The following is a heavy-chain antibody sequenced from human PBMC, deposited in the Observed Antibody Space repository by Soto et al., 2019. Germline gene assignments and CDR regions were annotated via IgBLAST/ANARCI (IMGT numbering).Heavy chain of an antibody. CDR3: ARAVRYFPSYFDY. J-gene: IGHJ4*02. Sequence: PSETLSLTCTVSGGSISSGGYYWSWIRQHPGKGLEWIGYIYYSGSTYYNPSLKSRVTISVDTSKNQFSLKLSSVTAADTAVYYCARAVRYFPSYFDYWGQGTPVTVSS. CDR2: IYYSGST. CDR1: GGSISSGGYY. D-gene: IGHD3-9*01. V-gene: IGHV4-31*03.